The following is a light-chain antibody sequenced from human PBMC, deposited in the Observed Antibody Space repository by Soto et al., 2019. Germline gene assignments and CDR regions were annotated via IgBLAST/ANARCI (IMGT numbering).Light chain of an antibody. CDR3: QQYKNWPRT. V-gene: IGKV3-15*01. CDR2: GAS. J-gene: IGKJ1*01. Sequence: EIVMTQSPATLSVFPGERATLSCRASQSVSSNLAWYQQKPGQAPRVLIYGASTRATGIPARFSGSGSGTEFTLTISSLQSEDFAVYYCQQYKNWPRTFGQGTKVDIK. CDR1: QSVSSN.